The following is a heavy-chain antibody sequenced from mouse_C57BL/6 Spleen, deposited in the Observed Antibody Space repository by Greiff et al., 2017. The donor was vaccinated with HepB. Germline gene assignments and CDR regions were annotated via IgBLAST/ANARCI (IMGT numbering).Heavy chain of an antibody. CDR1: GYTFPSYW. J-gene: IGHJ4*01. V-gene: IGHV1-55*01. Sequence: QVQLQQPGAELVKPGASVKMSCKASGYTFPSYWITWVKQRPGQGLEWIGDIYPGSGSTNYNEKFKSKATLTVDTSSSTAYMQLSSLTSEDSAFYYCARLQDCVAMAYWGQGTSVTVSS. CDR3: ARLQDCVAMAY. CDR2: IYPGSGST. D-gene: IGHD6-1*01.